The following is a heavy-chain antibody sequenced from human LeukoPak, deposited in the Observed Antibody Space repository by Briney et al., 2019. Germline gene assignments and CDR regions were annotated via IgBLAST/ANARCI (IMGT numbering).Heavy chain of an antibody. CDR2: IYSGGST. CDR1: GFXVSSNY. V-gene: IGHV3-53*04. J-gene: IGHJ6*02. CDR3: ARDLGDYYYGMDV. D-gene: IGHD3-16*01. Sequence: GGSLRLSCAASGFXVSSNYMSWVRQAPGKGLEWVSVIYSGGSTYYADSVKGRFTISRHNSKNTLYLQMNSLRAEDTAVYYCARDLGDYYYGMDVWGQGTTVTVSS.